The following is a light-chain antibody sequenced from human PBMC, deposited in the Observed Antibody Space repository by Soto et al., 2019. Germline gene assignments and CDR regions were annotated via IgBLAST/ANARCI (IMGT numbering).Light chain of an antibody. J-gene: IGLJ3*02. CDR1: SNDVGNYDY. Sequence: QSALTQPRSVSGSRGQSATISCTGTSNDVGNYDYVSWYQQYPSKAPKLILYDVSARPSGVPHRFSGSKSGNTASLSISGLQAEDEADYFCCAYAGKYSWVFGGGTQLTVL. CDR2: DVS. V-gene: IGLV2-11*01. CDR3: CAYAGKYSWV.